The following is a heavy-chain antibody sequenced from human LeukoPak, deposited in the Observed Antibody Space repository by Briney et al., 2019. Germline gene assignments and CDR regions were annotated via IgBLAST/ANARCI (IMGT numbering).Heavy chain of an antibody. J-gene: IGHJ4*02. CDR1: GYTFTRYG. CDR2: ISAYNGNT. D-gene: IGHD3-16*01. V-gene: IGHV1-18*01. CDR3: ARARMRGEGFSDFDY. Sequence: GASVKVSCKASGYTFTRYGISWVRQAPGQGLEWMGWISAYNGNTNYAQKLQGRVTMTTDTSTSTAYMELRSLRSDDTAVYYCARARMRGEGFSDFDYWGQGTLVTVSS.